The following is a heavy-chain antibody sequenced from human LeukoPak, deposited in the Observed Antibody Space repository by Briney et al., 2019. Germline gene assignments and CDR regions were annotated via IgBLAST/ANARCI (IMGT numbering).Heavy chain of an antibody. V-gene: IGHV3-74*01. CDR1: GFTFSSYW. Sequence: PGGSLRPSCAASGFTFSSYWMHWVRQAPGKGLVWVSRINSDGSSTSYADSVKGRFTISRDNAKNTLYLQMNSLRAEDTAVYYCASTRNRIAARPPDYWGQGTLVTVSS. J-gene: IGHJ4*02. CDR2: INSDGSST. CDR3: ASTRNRIAARPPDY. D-gene: IGHD6-6*01.